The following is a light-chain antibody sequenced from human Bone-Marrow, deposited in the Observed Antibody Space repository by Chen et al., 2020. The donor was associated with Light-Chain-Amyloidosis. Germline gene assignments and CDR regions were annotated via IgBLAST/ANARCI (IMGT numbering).Light chain of an antibody. Sequence: SYVLTQPSSVSVAPGQTAKIACGGNNIGSTSVHWYQQTPGQAPLLVVYDDSYRPSGIPERLSGSKSGNTSSLPSSRVDGADAADYSCQVWDRCSERPVFCGGTKLTVL. CDR3: QVWDRCSERPV. CDR1: NIGSTS. J-gene: IGLJ3*02. CDR2: DDS. V-gene: IGLV3-21*02.